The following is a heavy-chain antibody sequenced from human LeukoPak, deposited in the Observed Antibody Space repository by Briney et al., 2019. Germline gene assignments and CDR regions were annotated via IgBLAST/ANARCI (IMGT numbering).Heavy chain of an antibody. CDR3: ARDLTMIVVVITTGRGAAFDI. Sequence: ASVKVSCKASEYTFTGYYMHWVRQAPGQGLEWMGGIIPIFGTANYAQKFQGRVTMTRDTSTSTVYMELSSLRSEDTAVYYCARDLTMIVVVITTGRGAAFDIWGQGTMVTVSS. CDR1: EYTFTGYY. J-gene: IGHJ3*02. D-gene: IGHD3-22*01. V-gene: IGHV1-46*01. CDR2: IIPIFGTA.